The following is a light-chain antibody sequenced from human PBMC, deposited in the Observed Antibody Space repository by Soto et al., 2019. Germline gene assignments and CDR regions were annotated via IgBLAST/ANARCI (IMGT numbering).Light chain of an antibody. J-gene: IGKJ3*01. V-gene: IGKV1-33*01. CDR3: QQYDNLPLFT. CDR1: QDISNY. Sequence: DIQMTQSPSSLSASVGDRVTITCQASQDISNYLNWYQQKPWQAPNLLIYDASNLETGVPSRVSGSGSGPDFTSTSSSLQTEDSATYYCQQYDNLPLFTFGPGTKVDIK. CDR2: DAS.